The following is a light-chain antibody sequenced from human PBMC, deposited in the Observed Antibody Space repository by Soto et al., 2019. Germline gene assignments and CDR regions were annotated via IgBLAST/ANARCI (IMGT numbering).Light chain of an antibody. J-gene: IGKJ1*01. CDR2: GAS. Sequence: PGERATLSCRASQSVSSNYLAWYQHKPGQAPRLLIYGASSRATGIPDRFSGSGSGTDFTLTISRLEAEDFAVYYCQQYDRSPTWTFGQGTKVDIK. CDR1: QSVSSNY. V-gene: IGKV3-20*01. CDR3: QQYDRSPTWT.